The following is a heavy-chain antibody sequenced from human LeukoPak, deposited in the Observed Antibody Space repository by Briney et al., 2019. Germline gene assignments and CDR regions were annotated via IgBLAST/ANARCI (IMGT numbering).Heavy chain of an antibody. CDR2: INHSGST. D-gene: IGHD3-3*01. J-gene: IGHJ4*02. Sequence: PSETLSLTCAVYGGFFSGYYWSWIRQPPGKGLEWIGEINHSGSTNYNPSLKSRVTISVDTSKNQFSLKLSSVTAADTAVYYCAAFGFWSGNDYWGQGTLVTVSS. CDR1: GGFFSGYY. CDR3: AAFGFWSGNDY. V-gene: IGHV4-34*01.